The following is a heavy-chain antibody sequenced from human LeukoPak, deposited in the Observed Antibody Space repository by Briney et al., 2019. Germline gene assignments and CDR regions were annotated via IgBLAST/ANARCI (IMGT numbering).Heavy chain of an antibody. J-gene: IGHJ4*02. V-gene: IGHV1-2*02. D-gene: IGHD3-10*01. Sequence: ASVRVSCKASGYTFNYYYMHWVRQAPGQGLEWMGWINPSSGATNYAQKFQGRVTMTRDTSVSTAYMELTRLRSDDSAVFYCIRGPGHYFDYWGQGTVVTVPS. CDR3: IRGPGHYFDY. CDR2: INPSSGAT. CDR1: GYTFNYYY.